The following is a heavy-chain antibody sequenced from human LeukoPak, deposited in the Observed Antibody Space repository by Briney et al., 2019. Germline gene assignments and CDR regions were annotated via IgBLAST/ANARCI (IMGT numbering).Heavy chain of an antibody. D-gene: IGHD6-13*01. CDR2: INHSGST. V-gene: IGHV4-34*01. CDR3: ARGGYSINWADAFDI. CDR1: GGSFSGYY. Sequence: PSETLSLTCAVYGGSFSGYYWSWIRLPPGKGLEWIGEINHSGSTNYNPSLKSRVTISVDTSKNQFSLKLGSVTAADTAVYYCARGGYSINWADAFDIWGQGTMVTVSS. J-gene: IGHJ3*02.